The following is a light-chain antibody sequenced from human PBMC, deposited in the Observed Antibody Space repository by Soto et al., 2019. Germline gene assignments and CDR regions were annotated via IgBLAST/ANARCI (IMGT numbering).Light chain of an antibody. CDR2: ATS. CDR1: QDVSGSY. V-gene: IGKV3-20*01. Sequence: EIVLTQSPGTLSLSPGERATLSCRASQDVSGSYLAWYQQKPGQTPRLLIYATSRRATGIPDRFSGSWSGTYFTLTISRVEPEDFAVYYYQHYSSSPWTFGQGTTVEI. J-gene: IGKJ1*01. CDR3: QHYSSSPWT.